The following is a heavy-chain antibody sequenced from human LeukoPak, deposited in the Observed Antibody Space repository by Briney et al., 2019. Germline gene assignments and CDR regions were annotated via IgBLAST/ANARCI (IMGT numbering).Heavy chain of an antibody. D-gene: IGHD3-22*01. J-gene: IGHJ4*02. CDR2: ISGSGGST. Sequence: GGSLRLSCAASGFTFSSYAMSWVRQAPGKGLEWVSAISGSGGSTYYADSVKGRFTISRDNSKNTLYLQMNSLRAEDTAVYYCAKNYFDSTGHHTFDYWGQGTLVTVSS. CDR3: AKNYFDSTGHHTFDY. V-gene: IGHV3-23*01. CDR1: GFTFSSYA.